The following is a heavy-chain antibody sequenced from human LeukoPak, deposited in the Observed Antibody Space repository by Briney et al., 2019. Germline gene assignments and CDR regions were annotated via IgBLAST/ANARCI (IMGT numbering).Heavy chain of an antibody. CDR1: GFTFSSYA. CDR2: ISYDGSNK. D-gene: IGHD2-15*01. CDR3: ARGCSGGSCYLDY. J-gene: IGHJ4*02. V-gene: IGHV3-30-3*01. Sequence: GGSLRLSCAASGFTFSSYAMHWVRQAPGKGLEWVAVISYDGSNKYYADSVKGRFTISRDNAKNSLYLQMNSLRAEDMAVYYCARGCSGGSCYLDYWGQGTLVTVSS.